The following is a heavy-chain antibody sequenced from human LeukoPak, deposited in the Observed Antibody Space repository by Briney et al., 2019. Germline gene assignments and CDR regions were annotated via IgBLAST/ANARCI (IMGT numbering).Heavy chain of an antibody. CDR1: GFTFSSDA. V-gene: IGHV3-23*01. J-gene: IGHJ4*02. Sequence: GGSLRLSCAASGFTFSSDAMSWVRPAPGEGLERVSAISGSGGSTYYADSVKGRFTIPRDNSNKTLYLQMTTLRAEYTAVYYCAKDFVVVVAATRYDYWGQGTLVTVSS. CDR3: AKDFVVVVAATRYDY. CDR2: ISGSGGST. D-gene: IGHD2-15*01.